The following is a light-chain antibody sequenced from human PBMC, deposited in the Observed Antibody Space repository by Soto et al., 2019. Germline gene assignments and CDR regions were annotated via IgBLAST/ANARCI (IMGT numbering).Light chain of an antibody. CDR3: QQYDSSPLT. J-gene: IGKJ1*01. CDR1: QSFTSTS. CDR2: GAS. Sequence: EIVLTQSPGTLSLSPGERATLSCRASQSFTSTSLAWYQQKPGQAPRLLISGASRGAAGIPDRFSGSGSGTDFTLTISRLESEDIAVYYCQQYDSSPLTFGQGTRVEIK. V-gene: IGKV3-20*01.